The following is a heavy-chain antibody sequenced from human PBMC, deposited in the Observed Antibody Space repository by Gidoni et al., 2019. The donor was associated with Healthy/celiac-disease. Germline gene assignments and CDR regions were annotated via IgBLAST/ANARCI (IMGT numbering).Heavy chain of an antibody. D-gene: IGHD3-22*01. V-gene: IGHV4-39*01. CDR3: ARHRNYYDSSGYSEGDYFDY. CDR1: GGSISSSSYY. CDR2: IYYSGST. J-gene: IGHJ4*02. Sequence: QLQLQESGPGLVKPSETLSLTCTVSGGSISSSSYYWGWIRQPPGKGLEWIGSIYYSGSTYYNPSLKSRVTISVDTSKNQFSLKLSSVTAADTAVYYCARHRNYYDSSGYSEGDYFDYWGQGTLVTVSS.